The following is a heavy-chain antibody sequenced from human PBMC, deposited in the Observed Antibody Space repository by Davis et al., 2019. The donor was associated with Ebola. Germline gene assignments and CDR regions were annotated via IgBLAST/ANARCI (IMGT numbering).Heavy chain of an antibody. CDR3: ARDPLRYFDFLPDF. D-gene: IGHD3-9*01. J-gene: IGHJ4*02. CDR1: GYTFTSHG. CDR2: MNPNSGNT. V-gene: IGHV1-8*02. Sequence: ASVQVSCKTSGYTFTSHGISWVRQAPGQGLEWMGWMNPNSGNTGYAQKFRGRVTMTRNTSISTAYLELTSLRSDDTAVYYCARDPLRYFDFLPDFWGQGTLVTVSS.